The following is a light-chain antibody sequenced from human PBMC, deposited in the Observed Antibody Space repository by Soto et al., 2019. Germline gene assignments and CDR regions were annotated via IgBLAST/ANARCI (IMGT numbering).Light chain of an antibody. CDR3: QQYVYSPYT. CDR2: GAS. CDR1: QSVMSTH. J-gene: IGKJ2*01. V-gene: IGKV3-20*01. Sequence: EIVLTQSPGTQSLSPGERATLSCRASQSVMSTHLTWFQQKPGQAPRLLIYGASSRATGIPDRFSGSGSGTDFTLTISRLEPEDFAVYYCQQYVYSPYTFGQGTKLEIK.